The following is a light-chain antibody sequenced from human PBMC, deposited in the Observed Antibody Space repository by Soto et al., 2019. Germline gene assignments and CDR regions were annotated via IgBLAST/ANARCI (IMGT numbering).Light chain of an antibody. CDR1: SSDVGTYNY. CDR2: DVN. J-gene: IGLJ2*01. V-gene: IGLV2-11*01. Sequence: QSALTQPRSVSGSPGQSVTISCTGTSSDVGTYNYVSWYQQRPGKAPKLIIYDVNERPSGVPDRFSGSKSGNTASLTISGLQAEDEADYYCCSYAGTYTYVVLGGGTKLTVL. CDR3: CSYAGTYTYVV.